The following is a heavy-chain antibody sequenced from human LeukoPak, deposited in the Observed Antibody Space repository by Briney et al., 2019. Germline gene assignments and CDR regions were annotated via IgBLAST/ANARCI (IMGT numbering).Heavy chain of an antibody. V-gene: IGHV6-1*01. J-gene: IGHJ3*02. D-gene: IGHD3-3*01. Sequence: SQTPSLTCAISGDSVSSNSAAWTWIRQATWRGLEWLGRTYYRSKWYNDYAVFVKSRMTINPDTSKNQFSLHLNSVTPEDTAVYYCATWSARYSDVFDIWGQGTMVTVSS. CDR2: TYYRSKWYN. CDR1: GDSVSSNSAA. CDR3: ATWSARYSDVFDI.